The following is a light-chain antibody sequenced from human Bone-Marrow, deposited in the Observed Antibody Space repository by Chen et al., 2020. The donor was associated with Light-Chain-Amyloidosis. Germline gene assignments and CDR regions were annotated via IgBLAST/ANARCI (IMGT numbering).Light chain of an antibody. V-gene: IGKV3-15*01. CDR3: QQYDNWPPYT. Sequence: EIVMMHSPATLSGSPGERATLSSRARQSVSSHLAWYQQKPGQAPRLLISGASTRATGIPARISGSGSGTEFTLTSSSLQSEDSAVYYCQQYDNWPPYTFGQGTKLEIK. J-gene: IGKJ2*01. CDR1: QSVSSH. CDR2: GAS.